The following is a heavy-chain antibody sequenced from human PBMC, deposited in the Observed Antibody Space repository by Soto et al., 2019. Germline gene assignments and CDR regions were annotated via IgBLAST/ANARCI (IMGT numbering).Heavy chain of an antibody. CDR3: AKDFFPRSRIAAPRKSGSSANWFDP. CDR1: GFTFSSYA. Sequence: PGGSLRLSCAASGFTFSSYAMSWVRQAPGKGLEWVSAISGSGGSTYYADSVKGRFTISRDNSKNTLYLQMNSLRAEDTAVYYCAKDFFPRSRIAAPRKSGSSANWFDPWGQGTLVTSPQ. J-gene: IGHJ5*02. D-gene: IGHD6-6*01. V-gene: IGHV3-23*01. CDR2: ISGSGGST.